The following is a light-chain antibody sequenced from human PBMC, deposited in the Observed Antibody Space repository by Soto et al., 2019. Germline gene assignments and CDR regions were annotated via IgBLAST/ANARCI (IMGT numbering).Light chain of an antibody. CDR3: SSYTSTNPLV. CDR2: GVS. Sequence: QSALTQPASVSGSPGQSITISCTGTSSDVGDYNYVSWYQQHPGKDPKLIIYGVSNRPSGISNRFSGSKSGNTASLTISGLQAEDEADYYCSSYTSTNPLVFGGGTKLTVL. CDR1: SSDVGDYNY. V-gene: IGLV2-14*01. J-gene: IGLJ2*01.